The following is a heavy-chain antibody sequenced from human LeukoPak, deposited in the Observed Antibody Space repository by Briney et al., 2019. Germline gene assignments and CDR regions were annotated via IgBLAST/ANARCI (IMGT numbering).Heavy chain of an antibody. V-gene: IGHV3-11*01. D-gene: IGHD2-2*01. Sequence: GGSLRLSCAASGFTFSDYYMSWIRQAPGKGLEWVSYISSGGSTIYYADSVKGRFTISRDNAKNSLFLQMTSLRADDTAVYYCAKDLGVYCCTPSCPADYWGQGTLVTVSS. CDR1: GFTFSDYY. J-gene: IGHJ4*02. CDR3: AKDLGVYCCTPSCPADY. CDR2: ISSGGSTI.